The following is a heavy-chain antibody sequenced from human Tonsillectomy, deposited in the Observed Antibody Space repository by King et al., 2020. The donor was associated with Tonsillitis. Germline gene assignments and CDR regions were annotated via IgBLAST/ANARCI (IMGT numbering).Heavy chain of an antibody. CDR1: GFTFSSYW. Sequence: VQLVESGGGLVQPGGSLRLSCAASGFTFSSYWMSWVRQAPGKGLEWVANIKQDGSERYYVDSVKGRFTISRDNAKNSLYLQMNSLRAEDTAVFYCARADYYNFVTGYYSPGADAFDIWGQGTVVTVSS. J-gene: IGHJ3*02. CDR2: IKQDGSER. CDR3: ARADYYNFVTGYYSPGADAFDI. V-gene: IGHV3-7*01. D-gene: IGHD3-9*01.